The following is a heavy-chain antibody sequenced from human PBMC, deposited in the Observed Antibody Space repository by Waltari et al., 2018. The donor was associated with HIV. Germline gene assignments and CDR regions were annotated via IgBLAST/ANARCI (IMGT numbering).Heavy chain of an antibody. J-gene: IGHJ5*02. Sequence: QLQLQESGPGLVKPSETLSLTCTVSRGSIISTTDYWGWVRQPPGTGLAWIGNIYYTGGTYYNPSLKSRVTISVDTSKNQFSLKLSSVTAADTAVYYCATHSSLAAAPPVFRSPAWFDPWGQGTLVTVSS. CDR3: ATHSSLAAAPPVFRSPAWFDP. D-gene: IGHD6-25*01. CDR1: RGSIISTTDY. V-gene: IGHV4-39*01. CDR2: IYYTGGT.